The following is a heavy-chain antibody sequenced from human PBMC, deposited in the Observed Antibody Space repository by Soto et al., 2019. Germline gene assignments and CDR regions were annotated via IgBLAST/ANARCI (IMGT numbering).Heavy chain of an antibody. CDR2: IYPGDSDT. CDR3: ARNIGITMVRGVIPDFDY. J-gene: IGHJ4*02. D-gene: IGHD3-10*01. CDR1: GYSFTSYW. Sequence: PGESLKISCKGSGYSFTSYWIAWVRQMPGKGLEWMGIIYPGDSDTRYSPSFQGQVTISVDKSINTAYVQWSSLKASDTAMYYCARNIGITMVRGVIPDFDYWGQGTLVTVSS. V-gene: IGHV5-51*01.